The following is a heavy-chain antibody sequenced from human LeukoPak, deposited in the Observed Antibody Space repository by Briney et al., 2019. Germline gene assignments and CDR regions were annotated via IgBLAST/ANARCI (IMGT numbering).Heavy chain of an antibody. CDR1: GFTFGSYS. V-gene: IGHV3-21*01. J-gene: IGHJ4*02. Sequence: PGGSLRLSCAASGFTFGSYSMSWVRQAPGKGLEWVSSISGSGDNTYYADSVKGRFTISRDNAKNSLYLQMNSLRAEDTAVYYCARARGYDSPDYWGQGTLVTVSS. D-gene: IGHD5-12*01. CDR2: ISGSGDNT. CDR3: ARARGYDSPDY.